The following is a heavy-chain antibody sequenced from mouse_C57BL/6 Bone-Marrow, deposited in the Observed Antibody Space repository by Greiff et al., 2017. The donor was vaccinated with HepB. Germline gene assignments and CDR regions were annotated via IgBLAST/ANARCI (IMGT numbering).Heavy chain of an antibody. V-gene: IGHV1-15*01. Sequence: QVHVKQSGAELVRPGASVTLSCKASGYTFTDYEMHWVKQTPVHGLEWIGAIDPETGGTAYNQKFKGKAILTADKSSSTAYMELRSLTSEDSAVYYCTRKRDYGNPYWGQGTTLTVSS. CDR1: GYTFTDYE. CDR2: IDPETGGT. CDR3: TRKRDYGNPY. D-gene: IGHD2-1*01. J-gene: IGHJ2*01.